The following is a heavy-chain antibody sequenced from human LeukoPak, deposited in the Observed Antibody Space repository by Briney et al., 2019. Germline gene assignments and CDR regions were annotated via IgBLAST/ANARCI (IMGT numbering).Heavy chain of an antibody. J-gene: IGHJ6*02. CDR3: ASTMGATTLGDYYYYGMDV. V-gene: IGHV4-61*01. Sequence: SETLSLTCTVSGXSVSSGFYYWSWIRQPPGKGLEWIGYIYYSGSTNYNPSLKSRVSISVDTSKNKFSLKLTSVTAADTAVYYCASTMGATTLGDYYYYGMDVWGQGTTVTVSS. CDR2: IYYSGST. D-gene: IGHD1-26*01. CDR1: GXSVSSGFYY.